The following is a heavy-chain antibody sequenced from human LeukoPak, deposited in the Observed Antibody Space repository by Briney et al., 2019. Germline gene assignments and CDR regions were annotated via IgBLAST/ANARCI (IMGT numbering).Heavy chain of an antibody. CDR3: AKSSQYSSSSFLYYYYMDV. CDR1: GFTLNNYA. V-gene: IGHV3-23*01. CDR2: ISGSGGST. J-gene: IGHJ6*03. D-gene: IGHD6-6*01. Sequence: GGSLRLSCAASGFTLNNYAMSWVRQAPGKGLEWVSAISGSGGSTYYADSVKGRFTISRDNSKNTLYLQMNSLRAEDTAVYYCAKSSQYSSSSFLYYYYMDVWGKGTTVTVSS.